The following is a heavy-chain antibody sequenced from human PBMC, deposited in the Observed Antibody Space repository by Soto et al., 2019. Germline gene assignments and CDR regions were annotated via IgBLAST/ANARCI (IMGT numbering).Heavy chain of an antibody. V-gene: IGHV1-18*01. CDR3: AHRQLYNGAWNEGTFDY. J-gene: IGHJ4*02. CDR1: GYTFTNYG. D-gene: IGHD1-1*01. CDR2: IGGYKGNT. Sequence: ASVKVSCKASGYTFTNYGVSWVRQAPGQGLEWMGWIGGYKGNTNYAQKLQGRVTLTTDTSTSTAYMELRSLRSDDTATYYCAHRQLYNGAWNEGTFDYWGQGALVTVSS.